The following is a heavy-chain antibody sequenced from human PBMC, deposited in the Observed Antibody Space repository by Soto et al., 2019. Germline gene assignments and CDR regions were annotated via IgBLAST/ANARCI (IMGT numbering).Heavy chain of an antibody. D-gene: IGHD3-10*01. CDR3: ARVRFGEFVDDY. Sequence: ASVKVSCKASGYTLTSYAMHWVRQAPGQRLEWMGWINAGNGNTKYSQKFQGRVTITRDTSASTAYMELSSLRSEDTAVYYCARVRFGEFVDDYWGQGTLVTVSS. CDR1: GYTLTSYA. J-gene: IGHJ4*02. V-gene: IGHV1-3*01. CDR2: INAGNGNT.